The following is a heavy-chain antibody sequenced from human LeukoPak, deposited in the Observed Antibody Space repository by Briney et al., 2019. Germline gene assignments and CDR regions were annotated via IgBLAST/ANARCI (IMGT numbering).Heavy chain of an antibody. CDR2: IYYSGST. V-gene: IGHV4-39*07. Sequence: SETLSLTCTVSGGSISSSSYYWGWIRQPPGKGLEWIGSIYYSGSTYYNPSLKSRVTISIDTSKNQFSLKLSSVTAADTAVYYCARVFKMATINYYYMDVWGKGTTVTVSS. CDR1: GGSISSSSYY. CDR3: ARVFKMATINYYYMDV. J-gene: IGHJ6*03. D-gene: IGHD5-24*01.